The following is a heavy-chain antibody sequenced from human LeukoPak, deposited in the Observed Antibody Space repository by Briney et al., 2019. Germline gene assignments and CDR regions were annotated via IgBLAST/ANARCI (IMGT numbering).Heavy chain of an antibody. CDR3: ARGLVLFDY. V-gene: IGHV3-7*01. CDR2: IKEDESEK. Sequence: PGGSLRLSCAASGFTFGSYWMTWVRQAPGKGLEWVANIKEDESEKYYVDSVRGRFTISRDNAKNSLYLQMNSLRAEDTAVYYCARGLVLFDYWGQGTLVTVSS. J-gene: IGHJ4*02. CDR1: GFTFGSYW.